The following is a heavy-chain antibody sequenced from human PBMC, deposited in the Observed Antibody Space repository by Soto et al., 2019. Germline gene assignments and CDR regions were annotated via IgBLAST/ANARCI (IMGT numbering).Heavy chain of an antibody. D-gene: IGHD3-22*01. CDR3: ARGPGYDSSGSSEMSDY. J-gene: IGHJ4*02. CDR1: GGSFSGYY. CDR2: INHSGST. V-gene: IGHV4-34*01. Sequence: QVQLQQWGAGLLKPSETLSLTCAVYGGSFSGYYWSWIRQPPGKGLGWIGEINHSGSTNYNPSLKSRVTISVDTSKNQFSLKLSSVTAADTAVYYCARGPGYDSSGSSEMSDYWGQGTLVTVSS.